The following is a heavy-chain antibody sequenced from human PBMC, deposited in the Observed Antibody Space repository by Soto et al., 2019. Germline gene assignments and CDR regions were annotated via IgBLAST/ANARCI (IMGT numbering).Heavy chain of an antibody. V-gene: IGHV4-31*03. J-gene: IGHJ6*02. CDR1: GGSISSGGYY. CDR3: ARGSSIAGLYYGMDV. CDR2: NYYSGIT. D-gene: IGHD6-6*01. Sequence: QVQLQESGPGLVKPSQTLSLTCTVSGGSISSGGYYWTWIRQHPGKGLEWIGYNYYSGITYYNPSPKSRLTISPATSKNQFSLKLSSVTAADTAVYYCARGSSIAGLYYGMDVWGQGTTVTVSS.